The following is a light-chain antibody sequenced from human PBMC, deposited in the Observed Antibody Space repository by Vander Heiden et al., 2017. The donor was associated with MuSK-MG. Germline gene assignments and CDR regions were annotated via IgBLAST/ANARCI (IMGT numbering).Light chain of an antibody. J-gene: IGKJ5*01. Sequence: EIVMTQSPATLSVSPGERATLSCRASQSIGTNLAWYQQKPGQAPRLLIFGASTRATGIPARFSGSGSGTEFTLTISSRQSEDVAVYYCQQCDNWPPIIFGQGTRLEIK. CDR1: QSIGTN. V-gene: IGKV3D-15*01. CDR2: GAS. CDR3: QQCDNWPPII.